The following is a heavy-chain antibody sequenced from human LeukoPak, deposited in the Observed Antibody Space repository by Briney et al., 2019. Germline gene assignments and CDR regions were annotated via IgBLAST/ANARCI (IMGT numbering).Heavy chain of an antibody. Sequence: SETLSLTCNVSCGSISSYYWSWIRQPSGKGLECIGYIYYSGKTNYNPSLKSRVTISADMSKNQLPLNLSSVTAADTAVYYCARGFNWFDPWGQGTLVTVSS. CDR2: IYYSGKT. CDR1: CGSISSYY. CDR3: ARGFNWFDP. V-gene: IGHV4-59*01. J-gene: IGHJ5*02.